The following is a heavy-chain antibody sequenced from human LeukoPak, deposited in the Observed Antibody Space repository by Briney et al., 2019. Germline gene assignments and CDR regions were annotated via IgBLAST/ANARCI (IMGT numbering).Heavy chain of an antibody. CDR3: ARAYHNWYFDL. CDR1: GGSFSGYY. Sequence: SETLSLTCAVYGGSFSGYYWIWIRQPPGKGVEWIGEINPSGSTHYNPSLKSRVTISIDTSKNQFSLRLTSVTAADTAVYYCARAYHNWYFDLWGRGTLVTVSS. V-gene: IGHV4-34*01. J-gene: IGHJ2*01. D-gene: IGHD2-2*01. CDR2: INPSGST.